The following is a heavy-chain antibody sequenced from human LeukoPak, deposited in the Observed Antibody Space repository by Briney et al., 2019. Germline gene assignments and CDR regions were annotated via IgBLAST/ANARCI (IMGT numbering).Heavy chain of an antibody. D-gene: IGHD6-13*01. CDR1: GYTFTGYY. CDR2: INPNSGGT. V-gene: IGHV1-2*06. CDR3: ARDGSAAGPSNWFDP. J-gene: IGHJ5*02. Sequence: ASVKVSCKASGYTFTGYYMHWVRQAPGQGLEWMGRINPNSGGTNYAQEFQGRVTMTRDTSISTAYMELSRLRSDDTAVYYCARDGSAAGPSNWFDPWGQGTLVTVSS.